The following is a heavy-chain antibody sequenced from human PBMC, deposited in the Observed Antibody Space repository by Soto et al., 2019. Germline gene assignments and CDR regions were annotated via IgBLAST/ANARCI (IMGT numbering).Heavy chain of an antibody. Sequence: EVQLVESGGGLVQPGGSLRLSCAGSGFTFSNYWMHWVRQAPGKGLEWVSRIDHDGPTDYADSVRGRFTLSRDNAANTLYLQMNRLRPEDTAVYYCVRDSPGDYWGQGTLVRVSS. CDR2: IDHDGPT. V-gene: IGHV3-74*01. CDR1: GFTFSNYW. CDR3: VRDSPGDY. J-gene: IGHJ4*02.